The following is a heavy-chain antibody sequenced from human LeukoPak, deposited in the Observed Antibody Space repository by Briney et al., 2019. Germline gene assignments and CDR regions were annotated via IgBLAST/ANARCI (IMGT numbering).Heavy chain of an antibody. CDR2: IYTSGST. J-gene: IGHJ6*02. CDR3: ARDPIYSNPTVYYYYGMDV. V-gene: IGHV4-4*07. D-gene: IGHD4-11*01. CDR1: GGSISSFY. Sequence: SETLSLTCTVSGGSISSFYWSWIRQPAGKGLGWIGRIYTSGSTNYNPSLTSRVTMSVDTSKNQFSLKLSSVTAADTAVYYCARDPIYSNPTVYYYYGMDVWGQGTTVTVSS.